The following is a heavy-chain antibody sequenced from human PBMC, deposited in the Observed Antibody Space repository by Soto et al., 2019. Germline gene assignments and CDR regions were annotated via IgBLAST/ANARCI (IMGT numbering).Heavy chain of an antibody. CDR2: IYFDGNT. D-gene: IGHD3-9*01. Sequence: ETLSLTCTVSGGSITSTSYYWGWIRQPPGKGLECVGNIYFDGNTYYNPSLKSRVTISMDTSKNQVSLRLSSVTAADTAVYYCASAYYDILTGNYYFDYWGQGTLVTVSS. J-gene: IGHJ4*02. CDR3: ASAYYDILTGNYYFDY. V-gene: IGHV4-39*01. CDR1: GGSITSTSYY.